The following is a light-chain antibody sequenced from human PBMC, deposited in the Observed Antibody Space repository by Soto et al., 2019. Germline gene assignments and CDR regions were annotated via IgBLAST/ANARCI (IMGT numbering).Light chain of an antibody. CDR3: QQHYQWPIT. V-gene: IGKV3D-15*01. J-gene: IGKJ5*01. CDR2: RIS. CDR1: QSVGAS. Sequence: IVVRQCPDFLGVSPGERASLSFRASQSVGASLAWYQQKPGQAPRLLFYRISTRATGIPARFSGSGSGTEFTLTINSMQSEDFAVYYCQQHYQWPITFGQGTRLEIK.